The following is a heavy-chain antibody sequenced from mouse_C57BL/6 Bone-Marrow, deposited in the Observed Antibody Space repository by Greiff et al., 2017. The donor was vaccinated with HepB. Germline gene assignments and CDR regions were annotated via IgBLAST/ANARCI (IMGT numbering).Heavy chain of an antibody. D-gene: IGHD2-10*02. CDR2: ISYDGSN. J-gene: IGHJ4*01. Sequence: EVKLQESGPGLVKPSQSLSLTCSVTGYSITSGYYWNWIRQFPGNKLEWMGYISYDGSNNYNPSLKNRISITRDTSKNQFFLKLNSVTTEDTATYYCARAEYEAMDYWGQGTSVTVSS. CDR1: GYSITSGYY. V-gene: IGHV3-6*01. CDR3: ARAEYEAMDY.